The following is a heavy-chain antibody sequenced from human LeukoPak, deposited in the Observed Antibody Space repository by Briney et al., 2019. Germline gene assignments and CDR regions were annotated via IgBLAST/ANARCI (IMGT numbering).Heavy chain of an antibody. CDR1: GGTFSSYA. V-gene: IGHV1-69*05. CDR3: ATPRGIAAAGARFLDASFDY. Sequence: SVKFSCKASGGTFSSYAISWVRQAPGQGLEWIGGIIPIFGTANYAQKSQGRVTITTDESTSTAYMELSSLRSEDTAVYYCATPRGIAAAGARFLDASFDYWGQGTLVTVSS. D-gene: IGHD6-13*01. CDR2: IIPIFGTA. J-gene: IGHJ4*02.